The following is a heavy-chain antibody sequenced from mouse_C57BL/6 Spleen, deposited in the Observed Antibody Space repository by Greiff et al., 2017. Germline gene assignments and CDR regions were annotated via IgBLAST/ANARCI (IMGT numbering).Heavy chain of an antibody. CDR1: GYTFTDYN. Sequence: VQLQQSGPELVKPGASVKIPCKASGYTFTDYNMDWVKQSHGKSLEWIGDINPNNGGTIYNQKFKGKATLTVDKYSSTSYMERRSLTSEDTAVEYCARVGFTTVVAPYAMDYWGQGTSVTVSS. J-gene: IGHJ4*01. D-gene: IGHD1-1*01. V-gene: IGHV1-18*01. CDR3: ARVGFTTVVAPYAMDY. CDR2: INPNNGGT.